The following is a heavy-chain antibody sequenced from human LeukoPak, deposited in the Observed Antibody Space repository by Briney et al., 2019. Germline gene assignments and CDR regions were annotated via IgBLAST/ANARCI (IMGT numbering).Heavy chain of an antibody. Sequence: GGSLRLSCVVSGFTFSSCAMSWVRQTPGKGLEWVSGFSGSGRSTDYADSVKGRFTISRDNSKNTLYLQMNSLRADDTAVYYCAKDREQWLVLGDAFDIWGQGTMVTVSS. V-gene: IGHV3-23*01. J-gene: IGHJ3*02. CDR3: AKDREQWLVLGDAFDI. CDR2: FSGSGRST. CDR1: GFTFSSCA. D-gene: IGHD6-19*01.